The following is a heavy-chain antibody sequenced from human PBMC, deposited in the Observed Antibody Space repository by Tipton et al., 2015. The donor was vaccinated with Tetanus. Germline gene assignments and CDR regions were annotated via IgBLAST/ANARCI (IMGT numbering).Heavy chain of an antibody. V-gene: IGHV3-33*01. J-gene: IGHJ4*02. CDR3: ARALYGGCDY. CDR1: GFTFSGFD. D-gene: IGHD3-16*01. CDR2: IWYEGSHR. Sequence: SLRLSCAASGFTFSGFDMHWVRQAPGKGLEWVASIWYEGSHRYYSDSVKGRFSISRDNSKNTLYLQMNSLRAEDTAVYYCARALYGGCDYWGQGTLVTVSS.